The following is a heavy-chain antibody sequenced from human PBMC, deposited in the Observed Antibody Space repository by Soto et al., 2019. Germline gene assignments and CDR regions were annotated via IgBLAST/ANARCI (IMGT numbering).Heavy chain of an antibody. V-gene: IGHV3-48*03. CDR1: GLICRTYD. CDR2: IGGSGAPI. Sequence: GGSLKLSSAASGLICRTYDINWVRQAPGKGLEWVSNIGGSGAPIYYADSVKGRFTISRDNAKNSLYLQMISLRAEDTAVYFCAGDTFSYYYGMDVWGQGTTVTVSS. CDR3: AGDTFSYYYGMDV. J-gene: IGHJ6*01.